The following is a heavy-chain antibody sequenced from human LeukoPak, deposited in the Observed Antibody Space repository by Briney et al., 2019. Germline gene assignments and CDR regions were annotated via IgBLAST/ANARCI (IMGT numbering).Heavy chain of an antibody. D-gene: IGHD3-3*01. CDR3: ARDDITIFGVVSFDY. CDR2: INPNGGGT. Sequence: ASVKVPCKASGGTFSSYAISWVRQAPGQGLEWMGWINPNGGGTNYAQKFQGRVTMTRDTSISTAYMELSRLRSDDTAVYYCARDDITIFGVVSFDYWGQGTLVTVSS. CDR1: GGTFSSYA. J-gene: IGHJ4*02. V-gene: IGHV1-2*02.